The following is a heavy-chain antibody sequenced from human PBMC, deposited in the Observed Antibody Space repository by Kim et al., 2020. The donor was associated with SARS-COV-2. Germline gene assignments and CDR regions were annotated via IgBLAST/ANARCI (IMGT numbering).Heavy chain of an antibody. CDR2: ISYDGSNK. D-gene: IGHD5-12*01. Sequence: GGSLRLSCAASGFTFSSYAMHWVRQAPGKGLEWVAVISYDGSNKYYADSVKGRFTISRDNSKNTLYLQMNSLRAEDTAVYYCARETRGYSGYDEIDYWGQGTLVTVSS. CDR1: GFTFSSYA. J-gene: IGHJ4*02. CDR3: ARETRGYSGYDEIDY. V-gene: IGHV3-30*04.